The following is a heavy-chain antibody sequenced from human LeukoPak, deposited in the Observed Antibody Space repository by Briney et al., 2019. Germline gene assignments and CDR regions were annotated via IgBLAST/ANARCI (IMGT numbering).Heavy chain of an antibody. V-gene: IGHV4-59*01. Sequence: SETLSLTCTVSGGSISSYYWSWIRQPQGKGLEWIGYIYYSGSTNYNPSLKSRVTISVDTSKNQLSLKLSSVTAADTAVYYCARERYDFWSGYSYKWFDPWGQGTRVIVSS. CDR3: ARERYDFWSGYSYKWFDP. D-gene: IGHD3-3*01. CDR2: IYYSGST. CDR1: GGSISSYY. J-gene: IGHJ5*02.